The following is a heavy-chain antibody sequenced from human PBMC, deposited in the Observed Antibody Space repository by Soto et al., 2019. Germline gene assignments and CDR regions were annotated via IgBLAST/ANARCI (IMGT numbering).Heavy chain of an antibody. CDR3: ARQIYDSDTGPNFQYYFDS. V-gene: IGHV5-10-1*01. CDR2: IDPSDSQT. CDR1: GYSFAGYW. Sequence: ESLKISFQGSGYSFAGYWITWVRQNPGKGLEWMGRIDPSDSQTYYSPSFRGHVTISATKSITTVFLQWSSLRASDTAMYYCARQIYDSDTGPNFQYYFDSWGQGTPVTVSS. J-gene: IGHJ4*02. D-gene: IGHD3-22*01.